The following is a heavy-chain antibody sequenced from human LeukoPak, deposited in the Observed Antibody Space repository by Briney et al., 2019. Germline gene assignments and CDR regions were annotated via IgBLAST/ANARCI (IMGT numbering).Heavy chain of an antibody. V-gene: IGHV3-13*04. D-gene: IGHD2-8*01. CDR2: ITSDGDT. CDR3: PRVNGNACDI. Sequence: GGPLRLSCAASGFIFSCYDVHWVRQPRGKVLEWVIAITSDGDTNYRGSLKGRFSISRENAENSSYLQMNSLRGGDTAVYYCPRVNGNACDIWGQGTVVSVPS. CDR1: GFIFSCYD. J-gene: IGHJ3*02.